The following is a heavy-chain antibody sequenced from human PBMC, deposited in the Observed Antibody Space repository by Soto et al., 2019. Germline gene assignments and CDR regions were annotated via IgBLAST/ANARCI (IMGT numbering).Heavy chain of an antibody. V-gene: IGHV1-69*01. CDR3: ARSYSYDSSGYYVVSFEI. CDR1: GGTLSSYA. D-gene: IGHD3-22*01. CDR2: IIPIFGTA. Sequence: QVQLVQSGAEVKKPGSSVKVSCKASGGTLSSYAISWVRQAPGQGLEWMGGIIPIFGTANYAQRFQGRVTVTADESTSRASMELSSMRSDDSAVYYGARSYSYDSSGYYVVSFEIWGQGTMVTVSS. J-gene: IGHJ3*02.